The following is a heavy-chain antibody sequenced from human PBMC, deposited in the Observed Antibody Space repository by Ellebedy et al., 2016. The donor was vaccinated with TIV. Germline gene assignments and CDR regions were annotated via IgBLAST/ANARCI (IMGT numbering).Heavy chain of an antibody. CDR2: ITAYNDDT. V-gene: IGHV1-18*01. Sequence: ASVKVSXXASGYTFTSYGLSWVRQAPGQGLEWMGWITAYNDDTNYAQILQGRVTMTTDTSTSTAYMELRSLRSDDTAVYYCARHRGFGESLDYWGQGTLVTVSS. J-gene: IGHJ4*02. CDR1: GYTFTSYG. CDR3: ARHRGFGESLDY. D-gene: IGHD3-10*01.